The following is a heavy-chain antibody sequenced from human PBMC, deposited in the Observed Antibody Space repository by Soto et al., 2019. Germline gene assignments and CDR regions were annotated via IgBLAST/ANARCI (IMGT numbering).Heavy chain of an antibody. J-gene: IGHJ4*02. D-gene: IGHD6-19*01. Sequence: ASVKVSCKASCYMFKNSGMTWGRQAPVHGLEWMGWISGYNGNTNYAQILQGRVTMTTDTSTSTAYMELRSLRSDDTAVYYRARDGSGGLSGPDYWFQGTLVTVSS. CDR1: CYMFKNSG. CDR2: ISGYNGNT. CDR3: ARDGSGGLSGPDY. V-gene: IGHV1-18*01.